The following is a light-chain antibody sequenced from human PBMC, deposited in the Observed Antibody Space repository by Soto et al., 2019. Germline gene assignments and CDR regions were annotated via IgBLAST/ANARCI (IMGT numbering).Light chain of an antibody. V-gene: IGKV1-39*01. Sequence: DIPMTPSPSSLSASVEDRVIITCRASQSNSNHLNWYQQKPGKAPKLLIFAASSLQSGVPSRFSNSRSGPDFTLTIISLQPEDVSTYCCQQSYRSPPAFGQGTKVDIK. CDR2: AAS. CDR1: QSNSNH. J-gene: IGKJ1*01. CDR3: QQSYRSPPA.